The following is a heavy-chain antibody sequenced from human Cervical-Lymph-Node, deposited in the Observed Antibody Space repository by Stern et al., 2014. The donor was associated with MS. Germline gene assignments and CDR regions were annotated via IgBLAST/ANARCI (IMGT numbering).Heavy chain of an antibody. Sequence: QLQLQESGPGLVKPSETLSLTCTVSGGSISSYYWSWIRQPPGKGLEWIGYIYYSGSTNYNPSLKSRVTISVDTSKNQFSLKLSSVTAADTAVYYCARDATIFGVVIPVYAGGQGTLVTVSS. CDR1: GGSISSYY. D-gene: IGHD3-3*01. CDR2: IYYSGST. CDR3: ARDATIFGVVIPVYA. V-gene: IGHV4-59*01. J-gene: IGHJ4*02.